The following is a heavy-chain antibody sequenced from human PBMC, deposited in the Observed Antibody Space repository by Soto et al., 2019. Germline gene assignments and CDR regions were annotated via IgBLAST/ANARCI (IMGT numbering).Heavy chain of an antibody. Sequence: EVQLLESGGGLVQPGGSLRLSCAASGFTFSSYAMSWVRQAPGKGLEWVSAISNSGGSTYYEDSVKGRFTISRDNSKNTLYLQMNSLRAEDTAVYYCAQVPLSHDYGDLDYWGQGTLVTVSS. D-gene: IGHD4-17*01. J-gene: IGHJ4*02. CDR3: AQVPLSHDYGDLDY. CDR2: ISNSGGST. V-gene: IGHV3-23*01. CDR1: GFTFSSYA.